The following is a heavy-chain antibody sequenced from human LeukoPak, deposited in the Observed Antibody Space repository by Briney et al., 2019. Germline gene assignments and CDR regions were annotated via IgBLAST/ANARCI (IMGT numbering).Heavy chain of an antibody. V-gene: IGHV3-64D*06. J-gene: IGHJ4*02. CDR3: VKGREYTSSLFDY. Sequence: HPGGSLRLSCSASGFTFSRHAMHWVRQAPGKGLEYVSSVSSDGGNTYYADSVKGRFTISRDNSKNTLDLQMSGLRAEDTAVYYCVKGREYTSSLFDYWGQGTLVTVSS. D-gene: IGHD6-6*01. CDR2: VSSDGGNT. CDR1: GFTFSRHA.